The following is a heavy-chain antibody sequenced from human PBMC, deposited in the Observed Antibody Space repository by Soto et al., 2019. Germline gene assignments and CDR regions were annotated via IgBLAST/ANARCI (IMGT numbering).Heavy chain of an antibody. D-gene: IGHD6-19*01. J-gene: IGHJ6*02. CDR1: GGTFSSYA. CDR3: ARDWGRERWQWLVYYYGMDV. V-gene: IGHV1-69*13. Sequence: ASVKVSCKASGGTFSSYAISWVRQAPGQGLEWMGGIIPIFGTANYAQKFQGRVTITADESTSTAYMELSSLRSEDTAVYYCARDWGRERWQWLVYYYGMDVWGQGTTVTVSS. CDR2: IIPIFGTA.